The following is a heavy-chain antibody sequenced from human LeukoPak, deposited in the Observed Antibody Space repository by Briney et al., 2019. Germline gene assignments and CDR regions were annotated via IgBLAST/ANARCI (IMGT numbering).Heavy chain of an antibody. D-gene: IGHD3-10*01. CDR1: GFTFSSYW. CDR3: ARGPLLWFGELLYPPDV. CDR2: INSDGSTT. J-gene: IGHJ6*04. V-gene: IGHV3-74*01. Sequence: GGSLRLSCVASGFTFSSYWMHWVRQAPGEGLVWVSRINSDGSTTTYADSVKGRFTISRDNSKNTLYLQMGSLRAEDMAVYYCARGPLLWFGELLYPPDVWGKGTTVTISS.